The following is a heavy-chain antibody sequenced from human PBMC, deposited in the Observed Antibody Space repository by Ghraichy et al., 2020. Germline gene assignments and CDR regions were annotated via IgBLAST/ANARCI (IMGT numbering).Heavy chain of an antibody. J-gene: IGHJ5*02. D-gene: IGHD2-2*01. V-gene: IGHV3-7*01. CDR2: IKQDGSEK. CDR3: ARGSLIVVVPAASGFDP. Sequence: GESLNISCAASGFTFSSYWMSWVRQAPGKGLEWVANIKQDGSEKYYVDSVKGRFTISRDNAKNSLYLQMNSLRAEDTAVYYCARGSLIVVVPAASGFDPWGQGTLVTVSS. CDR1: GFTFSSYW.